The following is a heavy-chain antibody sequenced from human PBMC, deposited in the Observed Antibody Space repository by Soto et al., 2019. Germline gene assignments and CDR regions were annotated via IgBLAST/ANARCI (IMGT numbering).Heavy chain of an antibody. Sequence: QLQLGQSGTEVKAPGSSVKVSCKASGGTFSTSSFVWVRQGPGQGLEWMGGIIPIFTRTNFAQKFQGRVTLSADESTRPTYMELRSLTSEDTAIYYCARDVVRSTAGESWGQGTLVTVSS. D-gene: IGHD3-16*01. CDR3: ARDVVRSTAGES. CDR1: GGTFSTSS. CDR2: IIPIFTRT. V-gene: IGHV1-69*01. J-gene: IGHJ5*02.